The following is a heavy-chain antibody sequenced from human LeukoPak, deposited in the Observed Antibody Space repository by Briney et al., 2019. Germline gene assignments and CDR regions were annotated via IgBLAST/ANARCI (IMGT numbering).Heavy chain of an antibody. Sequence: QAGGSLRLSCVGSGFTFNSHSMSWVRQAPGRGLEWVADISYDGSNKYYADSVKGRFTISRDNSKNALYLQMNSLRAEDTAVYYCARDRTGITIFGDLHHWGQGTLVTVSS. CDR3: ARDRTGITIFGDLHH. CDR1: GFTFNSHS. J-gene: IGHJ1*01. CDR2: ISYDGSNK. D-gene: IGHD3-3*01. V-gene: IGHV3-30*03.